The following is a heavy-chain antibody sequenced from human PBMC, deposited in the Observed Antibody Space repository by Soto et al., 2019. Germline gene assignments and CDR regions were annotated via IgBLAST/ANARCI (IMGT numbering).Heavy chain of an antibody. J-gene: IGHJ4*02. Sequence: QVQMQQSGPGLVKPSQTLSVTCGISGDSVSSNSDAWNWLRQSPSRGLEWLGRTYYRSKWYNDYAVSVERRITSNPDTSYNHFSLQLNLLAPVDSAVYFWARGEHYSGRIFGYWGQGTLVSVSS. CDR3: ARGEHYSGRIFGY. CDR2: TYYRSKWYN. D-gene: IGHD1-26*01. CDR1: GDSVSSNSDA. V-gene: IGHV6-1*01.